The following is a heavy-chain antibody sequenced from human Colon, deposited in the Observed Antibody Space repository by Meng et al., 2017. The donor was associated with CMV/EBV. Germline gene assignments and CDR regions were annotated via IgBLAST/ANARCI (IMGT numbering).Heavy chain of an antibody. CDR1: GFAFSDYG. CDR2: IRRDGGDK. CDR3: ARDGGGFYDTNAYSDL. V-gene: IGHV3-30*02. D-gene: IGHD2-8*01. J-gene: IGHJ4*02. Sequence: GGSLRLSCAASGFAFSDYGMHWVRQAPGKAPEWVAYIRRDGGDKFYVDSVQGRFTISRDNSKNTLYLQMNSLRPDETAVYYCARDGGGFYDTNAYSDLWGLGTLVTVSS.